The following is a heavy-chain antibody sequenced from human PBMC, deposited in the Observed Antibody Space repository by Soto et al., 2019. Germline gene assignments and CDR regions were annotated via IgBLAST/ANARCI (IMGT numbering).Heavy chain of an antibody. J-gene: IGHJ4*02. D-gene: IGHD1-26*01. V-gene: IGHV4-39*01. Sequence: SETLSLTCTVSGGSISTTYYYWCWIRQPPGKGLEWIGSIYYSGGTYYNPSLKSRVTISVDTSKNQFSVKLSSVTAADTALYYCARPSGSYLFYFDYWGQGTLVT. CDR2: IYYSGGT. CDR1: GGSISTTYYY. CDR3: ARPSGSYLFYFDY.